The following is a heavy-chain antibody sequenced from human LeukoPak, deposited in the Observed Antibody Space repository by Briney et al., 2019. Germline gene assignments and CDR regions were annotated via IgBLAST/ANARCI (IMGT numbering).Heavy chain of an antibody. J-gene: IGHJ6*03. V-gene: IGHV4-34*01. CDR1: GGSFSGYY. D-gene: IGHD3-3*01. CDR3: ASYYDFWSGPYYYMDV. Sequence: SETLSLTCAVYGGSFSGYYWSWIRQPPGKGLEWIGEINHSGSTNYNPSLKSRVTISVDTSKNQFSLKLSSVTAADTAVYYCASYYDFWSGPYYYMDVWGKGTTVTVSS. CDR2: INHSGST.